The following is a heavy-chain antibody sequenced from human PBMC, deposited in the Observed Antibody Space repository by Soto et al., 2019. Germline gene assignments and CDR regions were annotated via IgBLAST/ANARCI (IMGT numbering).Heavy chain of an antibody. D-gene: IGHD1-1*01. CDR3: SKNGTTWFAS. V-gene: IGHV1-18*01. Sequence: ASVKVSCKTSGYSFHNSGISWVRQAPGQGFEWMGWISVLNGYAHYGQKFQGRVIMTADTFTSTAYMELRGLRSDDTAMYYCSKNGTTWFASWGQGTPVTVSS. CDR2: ISVLNGYA. CDR1: GYSFHNSG. J-gene: IGHJ5*01.